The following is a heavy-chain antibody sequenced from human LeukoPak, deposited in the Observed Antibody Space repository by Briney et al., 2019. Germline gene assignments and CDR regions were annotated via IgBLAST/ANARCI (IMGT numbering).Heavy chain of an antibody. CDR3: ATYFYGVYSAHYFDY. J-gene: IGHJ4*02. CDR2: IHYSGTT. Sequence: SGTLSLTCAVSGGSISYSHWWSWARQPPGKGLEWIGEIHYSGTTNYNPSLESRVTMSLDKSKNHFSLRLTSVTAADTAIYYCATYFYGVYSAHYFDYWGQGILVTVSS. D-gene: IGHD4-17*01. V-gene: IGHV4-4*02. CDR1: GGSISYSHW.